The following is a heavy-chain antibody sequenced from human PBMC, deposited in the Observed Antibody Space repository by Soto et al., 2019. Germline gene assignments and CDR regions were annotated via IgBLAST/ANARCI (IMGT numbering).Heavy chain of an antibody. V-gene: IGHV1-69*08. CDR3: AGDPDSHYNDSHASSYP. CDR2: IIPIIGII. Sequence: QVQLVQSGAEVRKPGSSVKVSCKASGGTFSTYTITWVRQAPGQGLEWMGRIIPIIGIINYAQKFQGRVTISADNFTGTADMELTGLRSDDTAVYYCAGDPDSHYNDSHASSYPLGQGTLVTVSS. D-gene: IGHD4-4*01. J-gene: IGHJ5*02. CDR1: GGTFSTYT.